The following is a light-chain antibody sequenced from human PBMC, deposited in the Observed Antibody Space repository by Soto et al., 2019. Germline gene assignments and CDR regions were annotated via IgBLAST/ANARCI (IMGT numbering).Light chain of an antibody. CDR1: QRLLHSNGYNY. J-gene: IGKJ4*01. V-gene: IGKV2-28*01. Sequence: DIVMTQSPLSLPVTPGEPASISCRSSQRLLHSNGYNYLDWYLQKPGQSPQLLIYLGSNRASGVPHSCSGSGSGTAVKLKIRRVKAEDVGVYSCMQALQAAQLTFGGGTKVEIK. CDR2: LGS. CDR3: MQALQAAQLT.